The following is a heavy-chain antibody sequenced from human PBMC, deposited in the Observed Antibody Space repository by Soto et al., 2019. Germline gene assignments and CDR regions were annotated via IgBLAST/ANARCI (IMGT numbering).Heavy chain of an antibody. CDR1: GFTFSNYW. J-gene: IGHJ4*02. Sequence: GGSLRLPCAASGFTFSNYWMHWVRQAPGKGLVWVSRIYSDGSGPMYADSVKGRFTISRNNAKSTLYQQMNSLRAEDTAVYYCATLNSIGSDYWSRGTLGTVSS. V-gene: IGHV3-74*03. D-gene: IGHD5-18*01. CDR3: ATLNSIGSDY. CDR2: IYSDGSGP.